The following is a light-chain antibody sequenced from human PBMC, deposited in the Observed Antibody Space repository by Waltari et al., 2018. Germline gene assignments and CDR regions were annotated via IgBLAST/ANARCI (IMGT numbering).Light chain of an antibody. CDR1: QGISSY. Sequence: AIRMTQSPSSLSASTGDRVTITCRASQGISSYLAWYQQKPGKAPKLLIYAASTLQSGVPSRFSVSGSVTDFTLTISCLQSEEFATYYCQQYYSYPRTFGQGTKVEIK. CDR3: QQYYSYPRT. CDR2: AAS. J-gene: IGKJ1*01. V-gene: IGKV1-8*01.